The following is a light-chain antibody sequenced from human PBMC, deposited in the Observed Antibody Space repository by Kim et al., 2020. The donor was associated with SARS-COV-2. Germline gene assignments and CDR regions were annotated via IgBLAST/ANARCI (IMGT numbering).Light chain of an antibody. CDR3: SSYGGNNTLR. Sequence: QSVLTQPPSASGSPGQSVTISCTGTSSDVGGYNYVSWYQHHPGKAPKLMIYGVTKRPSGVPDRFSGSKSGNTASLTVSGLQTEDEADYYCSSYGGNNTLRVGGGTQLTVL. CDR1: SSDVGGYNY. J-gene: IGLJ2*01. V-gene: IGLV2-8*01. CDR2: GVT.